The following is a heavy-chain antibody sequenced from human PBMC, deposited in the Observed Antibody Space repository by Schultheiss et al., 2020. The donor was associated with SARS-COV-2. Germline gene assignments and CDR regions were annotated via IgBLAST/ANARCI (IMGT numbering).Heavy chain of an antibody. Sequence: GGSLRLSCAASGFTFSSYAMHWVRQAPGKGLEWVAVIWYDGSNKYYADSVKGRFTISRDNSKNTLYLQMNSLRAEDTAVYYCARTGTTSDYFDYWGQGTLVTVSS. D-gene: IGHD1-7*01. J-gene: IGHJ4*02. CDR2: IWYDGSNK. V-gene: IGHV3-30*07. CDR1: GFTFSSYA. CDR3: ARTGTTSDYFDY.